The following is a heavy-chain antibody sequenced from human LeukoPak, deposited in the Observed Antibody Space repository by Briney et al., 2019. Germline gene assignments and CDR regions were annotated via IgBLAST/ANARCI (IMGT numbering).Heavy chain of an antibody. CDR2: ISAYNGNT. D-gene: IGHD6-19*01. CDR3: ARVPGSSGWYGWFDP. J-gene: IGHJ5*02. Sequence: ASVKVSCKASGYTFTSYGISWVRQAPGQGLEWMGWISAYNGNTNYAQKLQGRVTMTTDTSTSTAYMELRSLRSDDTAVYYCARVPGSSGWYGWFDPWGQGTLVTVSS. CDR1: GYTFTSYG. V-gene: IGHV1-18*01.